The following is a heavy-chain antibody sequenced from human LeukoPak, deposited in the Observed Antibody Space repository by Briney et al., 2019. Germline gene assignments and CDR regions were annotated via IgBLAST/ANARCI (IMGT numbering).Heavy chain of an antibody. J-gene: IGHJ4*02. Sequence: SETLSLTCTVSGGSISSYYWSWIRQPPGKGLEWIGYIYYSGSTNYNPSLKSRVTISVDTSKNQFSLKLSSVTAADTAVYYCARGTVYYDSSGYPTFDYWGQGTLVTVSS. V-gene: IGHV4-59*01. CDR1: GGSISSYY. CDR3: ARGTVYYDSSGYPTFDY. D-gene: IGHD3-22*01. CDR2: IYYSGST.